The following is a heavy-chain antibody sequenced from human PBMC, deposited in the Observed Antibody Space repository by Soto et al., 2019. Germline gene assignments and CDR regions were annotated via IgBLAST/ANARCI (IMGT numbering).Heavy chain of an antibody. Sequence: NPRGSLRLSCAASGFTFSSYSMNWVRQAPGKGLEWVSSISSSSSYIYYADSVKGRFTISRDNAKNSLYLQMNSLRAEDTAVYYCAREGYYYDSSGYYTAWGQGTLVTVSS. CDR1: GFTFSSYS. D-gene: IGHD3-22*01. CDR3: AREGYYYDSSGYYTA. CDR2: ISSSSSYI. J-gene: IGHJ5*02. V-gene: IGHV3-21*01.